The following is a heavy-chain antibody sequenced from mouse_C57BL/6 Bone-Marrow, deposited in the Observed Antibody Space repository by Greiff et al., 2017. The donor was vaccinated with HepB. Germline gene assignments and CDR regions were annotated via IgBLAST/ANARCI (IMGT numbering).Heavy chain of an antibody. CDR3: ARNWDYDFDY. D-gene: IGHD2-4*01. J-gene: IGHJ2*01. Sequence: QVQLKQSGPGLVQPSQSLSITCTVSGFSLTSYGLHWVRQSPGKGLEWLGEIWSGGSTDYNAAFISRMSITQDNSKSQDFFKLNCLQADDTAIYYCARNWDYDFDYWGQGTTLTVSS. CDR1: GFSLTSYG. CDR2: IWSGGST. V-gene: IGHV2-2*01.